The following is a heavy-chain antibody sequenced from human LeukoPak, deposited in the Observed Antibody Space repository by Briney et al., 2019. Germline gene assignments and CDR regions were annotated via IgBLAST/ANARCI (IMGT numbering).Heavy chain of an antibody. D-gene: IGHD6-13*01. J-gene: IGHJ4*02. Sequence: ASVKVSCKASGYTFTSYGISWVRQAPGQGLEWMGWISAYNGNTNYAQKLQGRVTMTTDTSTSTAYMELRSLRSDDTAVYYCARGDYSSSWYGLEGPARVFDYWGQGTLVTVSS. CDR2: ISAYNGNT. V-gene: IGHV1-18*04. CDR3: ARGDYSSSWYGLEGPARVFDY. CDR1: GYTFTSYG.